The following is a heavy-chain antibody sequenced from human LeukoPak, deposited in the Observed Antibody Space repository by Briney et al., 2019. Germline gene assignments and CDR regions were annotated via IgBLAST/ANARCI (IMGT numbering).Heavy chain of an antibody. Sequence: SETLSLTCTVSGGSISSGSYYWSWIRQPAGKGLEWIGRIYTSGSTNYNPSLKSRVTISVDTSKNQFSLKLSSVTAADTAVYYCARDLGYCSGGSCYSGINWFDPWGQGTLVTVSS. D-gene: IGHD2-15*01. CDR2: IYTSGST. CDR1: GGSISSGSYY. J-gene: IGHJ5*02. CDR3: ARDLGYCSGGSCYSGINWFDP. V-gene: IGHV4-61*02.